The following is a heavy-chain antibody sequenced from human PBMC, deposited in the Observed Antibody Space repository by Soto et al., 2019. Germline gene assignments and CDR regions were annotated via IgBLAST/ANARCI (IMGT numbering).Heavy chain of an antibody. Sequence: QVQLVQSGAEVKKPGSSVKVSCKASGGTFSSYAISWVRQAPGQGLEWMGGIIPIFGTANYAQQFQGRVTITADESTSTAYMELSSLRSEDTAVYYCARGRSICGGDCYDFDYWGQGTLVTVSS. D-gene: IGHD2-21*02. V-gene: IGHV1-69*01. CDR2: IIPIFGTA. CDR3: ARGRSICGGDCYDFDY. CDR1: GGTFSSYA. J-gene: IGHJ4*02.